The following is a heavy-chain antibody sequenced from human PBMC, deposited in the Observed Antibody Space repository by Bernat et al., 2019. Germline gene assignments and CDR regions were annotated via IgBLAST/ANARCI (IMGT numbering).Heavy chain of an antibody. D-gene: IGHD3-22*01. J-gene: IGHJ6*02. CDR2: ISYDGRNQ. CDR1: GLTFSTYG. CDR3: AKGKYYYDSEGMDV. Sequence: QVQLVESGGGVVQPGRSLRLSCAASGLTFSTYGMHWVRQAPGKGLEWVAVISYDGRNQHYADSVKGRFTISRDNSKNTLYLQINSLRGDDTAVYYCAKGKYYYDSEGMDVWGQGTTVTVSS. V-gene: IGHV3-30*18.